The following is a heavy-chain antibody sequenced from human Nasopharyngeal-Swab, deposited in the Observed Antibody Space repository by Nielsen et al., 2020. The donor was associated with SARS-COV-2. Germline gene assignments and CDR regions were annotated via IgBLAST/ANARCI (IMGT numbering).Heavy chain of an antibody. J-gene: IGHJ4*02. V-gene: IGHV4-59*08. Sequence: SETLPLTCTVSGGSISSYYWSWIRQPPGKGLEWIGYIYYSGSTNYNPSLKSRVTISVDTSKNQFSLKLSSVTAADTAVYYCARQALGYCSSTSCYTAFDYWGQGTLVTVSS. CDR1: GGSISSYY. CDR3: ARQALGYCSSTSCYTAFDY. D-gene: IGHD2-2*02. CDR2: IYYSGST.